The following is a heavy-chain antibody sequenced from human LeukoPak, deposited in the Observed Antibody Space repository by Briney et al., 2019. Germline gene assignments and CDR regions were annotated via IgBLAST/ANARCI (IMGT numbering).Heavy chain of an antibody. Sequence: ASVKVPCKASGGTFSSYAISWVRQAPGQGLEWMGGIIPIFGTANYAQKFQGRVTITADKSTSTAYMELSSLRSEDTAVYCARGRPTTSIAAAGVNWFDPWGQGTLVTVSS. D-gene: IGHD6-13*01. CDR3: ARGRPTTSIAAAGVNWFDP. J-gene: IGHJ5*02. CDR2: IIPIFGTA. V-gene: IGHV1-69*06. CDR1: GGTFSSYA.